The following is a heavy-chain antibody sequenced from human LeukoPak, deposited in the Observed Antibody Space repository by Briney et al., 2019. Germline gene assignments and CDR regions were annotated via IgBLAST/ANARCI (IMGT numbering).Heavy chain of an antibody. CDR3: ARHSGSGSLSRPFDP. V-gene: IGHV4-39*01. J-gene: IGHJ5*02. CDR1: GASVTSGGFY. D-gene: IGHD3-10*01. Sequence: SETLSLTCSVSGASVTSGGFYWGWLRQPPGRGPEWIATVYYTGSTYYNPSLKSRVTISIDTSKNQFSLRLTSVTTTDTAIYHCARHSGSGSLSRPFDPWGRGTLVTVSS. CDR2: VYYTGST.